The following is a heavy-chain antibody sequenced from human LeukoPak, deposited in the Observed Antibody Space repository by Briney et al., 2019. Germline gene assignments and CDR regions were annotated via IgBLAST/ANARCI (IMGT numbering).Heavy chain of an antibody. CDR1: GYSFTSYW. CDR2: IDPSDSYT. D-gene: IGHD5-18*01. CDR3: ARRSICSYGYGWFDP. V-gene: IGHV5-10-1*01. Sequence: GESLKISCKGSGYSFTSYWISWVRQMPGKGLEWMGRIDPSDSYTNYSPSFQGHVTISADKSISTAYLQWSSLKASDTAMYYCARRSICSYGYGWFDPWGQGTLVTVSS. J-gene: IGHJ5*02.